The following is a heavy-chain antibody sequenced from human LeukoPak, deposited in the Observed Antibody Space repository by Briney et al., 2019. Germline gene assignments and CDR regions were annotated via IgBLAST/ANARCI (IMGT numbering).Heavy chain of an antibody. D-gene: IGHD1-26*01. Sequence: GGSLRLSCAAYGFTFSNAWMSWVRQAPGKGLEWVGRIKSKTDGGTTDYAAPVKGRFTISRDDSKNTLYLQMNSLKTEDTAVYYCLREAGATVIDYWGQGTLVTVSS. J-gene: IGHJ4*02. CDR1: GFTFSNAW. CDR3: LREAGATVIDY. CDR2: IKSKTDGGTT. V-gene: IGHV3-15*01.